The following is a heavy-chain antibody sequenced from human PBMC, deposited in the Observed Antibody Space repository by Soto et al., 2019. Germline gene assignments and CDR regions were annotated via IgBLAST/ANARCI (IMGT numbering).Heavy chain of an antibody. D-gene: IGHD3-22*01. CDR2: IYYSGST. V-gene: IGHV4-59*01. Sequence: SETLSLTCTVSGGSISSYYWSWIRQPPGKGLEWIGYIYYSGSTNYNPSLKSRVTISVDTSKNQFSLKLSSVTAADTAVYYCARAGDYYDSSGYYPFDYWGQGTLVTVSS. CDR3: ARAGDYYDSSGYYPFDY. J-gene: IGHJ4*02. CDR1: GGSISSYY.